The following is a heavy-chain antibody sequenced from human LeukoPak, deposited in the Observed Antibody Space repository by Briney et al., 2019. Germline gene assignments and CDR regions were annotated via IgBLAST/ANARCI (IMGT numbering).Heavy chain of an antibody. Sequence: GGSLRLSCAASGFIFSSYSMNWVRQAPGKGLEWVSYISSSSNTIYYAASVKGRFTISRDNAKNSVYLQMDTLSVEDTAVYYCARFETVAAKPFEYWGQGALVTVSS. CDR1: GFIFSSYS. CDR2: ISSSSNTI. D-gene: IGHD6-19*01. J-gene: IGHJ4*02. CDR3: ARFETVAAKPFEY. V-gene: IGHV3-48*04.